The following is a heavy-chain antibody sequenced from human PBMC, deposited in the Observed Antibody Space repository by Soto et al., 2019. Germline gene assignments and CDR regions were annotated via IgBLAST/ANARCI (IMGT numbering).Heavy chain of an antibody. Sequence: QVQLVESRGGVVQPGGSLRLSCAASGFTFSNYGMHWVRQAPGKGLEWVAVIWYDGNNKYYADSVKGRFTISRDNSNNTLYVQMTSLRAEDTAVYYCARGLHSLFDYWGQGTLVTVSS. D-gene: IGHD2-21*01. V-gene: IGHV3-33*01. CDR3: ARGLHSLFDY. CDR2: IWYDGNNK. J-gene: IGHJ4*02. CDR1: GFTFSNYG.